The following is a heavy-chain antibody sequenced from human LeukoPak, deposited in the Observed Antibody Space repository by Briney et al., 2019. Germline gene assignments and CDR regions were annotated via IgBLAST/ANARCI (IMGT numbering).Heavy chain of an antibody. D-gene: IGHD2/OR15-2a*01. Sequence: GGSLRLSCAASGFTFSSYAMNWVRQAPGKGLEWVSAISGSGGSTYYADSVKGRFTISRDNSKNTLYLQMNSLRAEDTAVYYCATSMRRGVQYGMDVWGQGTTVTVSS. CDR2: ISGSGGST. J-gene: IGHJ6*02. CDR1: GFTFSSYA. CDR3: ATSMRRGVQYGMDV. V-gene: IGHV3-23*01.